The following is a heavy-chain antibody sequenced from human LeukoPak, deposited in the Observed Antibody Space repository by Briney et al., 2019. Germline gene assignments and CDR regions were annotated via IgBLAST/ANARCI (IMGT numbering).Heavy chain of an antibody. J-gene: IGHJ2*01. Sequence: SGTLSLTCTGSGGTLSSYYWSWIRQPPGRGLEWIGCIYYSGSTNYKPSFTSRVTISVDTSKNQYSLKQSSVTAADTAVYYCARWIRDGYSNYWYFDLWGRGTLVTVSS. V-gene: IGHV4-59*08. D-gene: IGHD5-24*01. CDR3: ARWIRDGYSNYWYFDL. CDR2: IYYSGST. CDR1: GGTLSSYY.